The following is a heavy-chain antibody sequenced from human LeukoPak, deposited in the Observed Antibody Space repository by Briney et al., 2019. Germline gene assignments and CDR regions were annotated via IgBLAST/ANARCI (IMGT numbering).Heavy chain of an antibody. J-gene: IGHJ5*02. D-gene: IGHD2-2*01. V-gene: IGHV4-38-2*02. CDR2: IYHSGST. CDR1: GYSISSGYY. Sequence: PSETLSLTCTVSGYSISSGYYWGWIRQPPGKGLEWIGSIYHSGSTYYNPSLKSRVTISVDTSKNQFSLKLSSVTAADTAVYYCAAATTIVVVPAASFDPWGQGTLVTVSS. CDR3: AAATTIVVVPAASFDP.